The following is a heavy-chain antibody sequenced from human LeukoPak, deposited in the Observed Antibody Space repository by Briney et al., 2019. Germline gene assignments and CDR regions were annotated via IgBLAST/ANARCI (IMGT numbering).Heavy chain of an antibody. V-gene: IGHV1-2*02. CDR3: ARIISYGGADGFDI. D-gene: IGHD5-18*01. J-gene: IGHJ3*02. Sequence: ASVKVSCKASGYTFTGYYVHWVRQAPGQGLEWMGWINPNSGGTNNAQKFQGRVTMTRDTSISTANMELSSLGYDDTAVYYCARIISYGGADGFDIWGQGTMVTVSS. CDR1: GYTFTGYY. CDR2: INPNSGGT.